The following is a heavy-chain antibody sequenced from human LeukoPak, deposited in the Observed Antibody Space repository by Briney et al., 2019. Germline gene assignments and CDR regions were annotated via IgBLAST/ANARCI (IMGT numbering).Heavy chain of an antibody. CDR2: IYPGDSDT. J-gene: IGHJ6*02. Sequence: GESLKISCKGSGYSFTNYWIGWVRQMPGKGLEWMGIIYPGDSDTRYSPSFQGQVTISADKSISTAYLQWSSLKASDTAMYYCACSGLRSYYGMDVWGQGTTVTVSS. V-gene: IGHV5-51*01. CDR1: GYSFTNYW. CDR3: ACSGLRSYYGMDV. D-gene: IGHD4-17*01.